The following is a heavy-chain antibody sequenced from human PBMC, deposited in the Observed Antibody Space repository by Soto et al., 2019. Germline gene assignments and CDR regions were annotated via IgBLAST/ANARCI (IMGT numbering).Heavy chain of an antibody. Sequence: ESVGGVVQPGRSLRLSCAASGFTFSSYAMHWVRQAPGKGLEWVAVIYYDGSNKYYIDSVKGRFTISRDNSKNTLYLQMNSLRAEDTAVYYCARPYCTNGVCYYYFDYWGQGTLVTVSS. CDR2: IYYDGSNK. J-gene: IGHJ4*02. CDR1: GFTFSSYA. D-gene: IGHD2-8*01. V-gene: IGHV3-33*01. CDR3: ARPYCTNGVCYYYFDY.